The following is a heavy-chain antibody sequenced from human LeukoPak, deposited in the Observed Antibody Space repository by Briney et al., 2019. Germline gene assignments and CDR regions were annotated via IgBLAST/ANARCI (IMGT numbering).Heavy chain of an antibody. J-gene: IGHJ5*02. V-gene: IGHV1-69*13. CDR3: ARVGGLRPDYWFDP. CDR1: GYTFTSYG. D-gene: IGHD4-17*01. CDR2: IIPIFGTA. Sequence: SVKVSCKASGYTFTSYGISWVRQAPGQGLEWMGGIIPIFGTANYAQKFKGRVTITADESTSTAYMELSSLRSEDTAVYYCARVGGLRPDYWFDPWGQGTLVTVSS.